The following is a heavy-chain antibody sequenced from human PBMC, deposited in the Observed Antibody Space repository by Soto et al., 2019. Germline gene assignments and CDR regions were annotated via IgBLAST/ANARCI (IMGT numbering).Heavy chain of an antibody. CDR2: IKQDGSEK. D-gene: IGHD3-3*01. V-gene: IGHV3-7*01. CDR1: GFTFSSYW. Sequence: GGSLRLSCAASGFTFSSYWMSWVRQAPGKGLEWVANIKQDGSEKYYVDSVKGRFTISRDNAKNSLYLQMNSLRAEDTAVYYCASDTSDYDFWSGYYFPPPPPPGVWGKGTTVTVSS. CDR3: ASDTSDYDFWSGYYFPPPPPPGV. J-gene: IGHJ6*04.